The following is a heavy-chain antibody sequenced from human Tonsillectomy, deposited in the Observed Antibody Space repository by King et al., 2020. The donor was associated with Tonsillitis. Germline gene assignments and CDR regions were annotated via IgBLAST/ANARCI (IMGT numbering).Heavy chain of an antibody. CDR2: ISFDGNNK. CDR3: AKDLGDCYDSSGYFDY. V-gene: IGHV3-30*18. D-gene: IGHD3-22*01. Sequence: QLVQSGGGVVQPGRSLRLSCAASGFTFSSYDMHWVRQAPGKGLEWVAVISFDGNNKYYADSVKGRFTISRDNSRNTLYLRMNSLTAEDTAVYYCAKDLGDCYDSSGYFDYWGQGTLVTVSS. J-gene: IGHJ4*02. CDR1: GFTFSSYD.